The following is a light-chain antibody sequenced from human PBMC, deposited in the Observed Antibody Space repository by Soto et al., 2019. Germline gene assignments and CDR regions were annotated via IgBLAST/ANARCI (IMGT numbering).Light chain of an antibody. J-gene: IGKJ2*01. CDR2: AAS. Sequence: EIVMTQSPATLSVSPGERATLSCRASQSVSSNLAWYQQNPGQAPRLLIYAASKRATGIPARFSGSGSGTEFTLTINSLQSGDFAVYYCQQYNYWYTFGQGTKLEIK. CDR3: QQYNYWYT. V-gene: IGKV3-15*01. CDR1: QSVSSN.